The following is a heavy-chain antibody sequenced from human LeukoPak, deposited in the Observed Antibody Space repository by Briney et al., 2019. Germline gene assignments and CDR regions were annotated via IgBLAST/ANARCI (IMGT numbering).Heavy chain of an antibody. CDR1: GGSFSGYY. Sequence: SETLSLTCAVYGGSFSGYYWSWIRQPPGKGLEWIGEINHSGSTNYNPSLKSRVTISVDTSKHQFSLKLSSVTAADTAVYYCARAIYGGNSGFDYWGQGTLVTVSS. V-gene: IGHV4-34*01. CDR2: INHSGST. CDR3: ARAIYGGNSGFDY. J-gene: IGHJ4*02. D-gene: IGHD4-23*01.